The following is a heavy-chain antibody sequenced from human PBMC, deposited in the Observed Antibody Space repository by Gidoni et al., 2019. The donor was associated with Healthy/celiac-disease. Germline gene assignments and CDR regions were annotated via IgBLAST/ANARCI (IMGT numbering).Heavy chain of an antibody. CDR2: ISGSGGST. Sequence: VQLLESGGGLVQPGGSLRLACAASGVTFSSYAMSWVRQAPGKGLESVSAISGSGGSTYYADSVKGRFTISRDNSKNTLYLQMNSLRAEDTAVYYCAKDGVNTIFGVVTWYYFDYWGQGTLVTVSS. CDR3: AKDGVNTIFGVVTWYYFDY. CDR1: GVTFSSYA. D-gene: IGHD3-3*01. J-gene: IGHJ4*02. V-gene: IGHV3-23*01.